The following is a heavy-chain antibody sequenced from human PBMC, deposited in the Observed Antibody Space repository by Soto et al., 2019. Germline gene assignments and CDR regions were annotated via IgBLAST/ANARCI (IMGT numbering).Heavy chain of an antibody. CDR2: ISGSGSDI. V-gene: IGHV3-48*03. Sequence: GGSLRLSGAAPGFPFSGFEMNWGGQAPGKGLEWVSYISGSGSDIYYADSVKGRFTISRDRGKHSLYLQMNSLSVEDTAVYDCARCGSGRFYYQYHAMDVRGQGTTGTVS. CDR3: ARCGSGRFYYQYHAMDV. D-gene: IGHD3-10*01. CDR1: GFPFSGFE. J-gene: IGHJ6*02.